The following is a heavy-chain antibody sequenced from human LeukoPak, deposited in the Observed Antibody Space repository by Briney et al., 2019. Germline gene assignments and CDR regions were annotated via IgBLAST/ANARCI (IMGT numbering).Heavy chain of an antibody. CDR3: ARASVEQQLSYFDY. V-gene: IGHV1-69*05. D-gene: IGHD6-13*01. CDR1: GGTFSSYA. J-gene: IGHJ4*02. Sequence: GASVKVSCEASGGTFSSYAISWVRQAPGQGVEWMGRIIPIFGTANYAQKFQGRVTITTDESTSTAYMELSSLRSEDTAVYYCARASVEQQLSYFDYWGQGTLVTVSS. CDR2: IIPIFGTA.